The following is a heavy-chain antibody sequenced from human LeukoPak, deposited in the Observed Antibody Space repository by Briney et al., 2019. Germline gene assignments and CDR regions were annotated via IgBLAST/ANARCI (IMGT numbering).Heavy chain of an antibody. V-gene: IGHV3-30*02. CDR3: AKDVSTTKYYFDY. J-gene: IGHJ4*02. CDR2: IRYDGSNK. D-gene: IGHD5/OR15-5a*01. CDR1: GFTFSSYG. Sequence: GGSLRLSCAASGFTFSSYGMHWVRQAPGKGLERVAFIRYDGSNKYYADSVKGRFTISRDNSKNTLYLQMNSLRAEDTAVYYCAKDVSTTKYYFDYWGQGTLVTVSS.